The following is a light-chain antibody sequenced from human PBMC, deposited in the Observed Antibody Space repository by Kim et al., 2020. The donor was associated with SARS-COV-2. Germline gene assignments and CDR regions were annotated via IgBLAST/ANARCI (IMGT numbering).Light chain of an antibody. V-gene: IGKV3-15*01. J-gene: IGKJ4*01. CDR1: QSVSSN. CDR3: QQYNNWLT. Sequence: SVSPRESATLSCRASQSVSSNLAWYQQKPGQTPRLLIYGASTRATGIPARFSGSGSGTEFTLTISSLQSEDCAVYYCQQYNNWLTFGGGTKVDIK. CDR2: GAS.